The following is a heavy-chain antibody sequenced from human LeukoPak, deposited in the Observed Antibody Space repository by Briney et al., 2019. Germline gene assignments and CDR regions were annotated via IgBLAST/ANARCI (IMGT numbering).Heavy chain of an antibody. CDR2: INHSGST. J-gene: IGHJ4*02. CDR3: ARATTTVTTSFDY. D-gene: IGHD4-17*01. CDR1: GGSFSGYY. V-gene: IGHV4-34*01. Sequence: SETLSLTCAVYGGSFSGYYWSWIRQPPGKGLEWIGEINHSGSTNYNPSLKSRVTISVDTSKNQFSLKLSSVTAADTAVYYCARATTTVTTSFDYWGQGTLVTVSS.